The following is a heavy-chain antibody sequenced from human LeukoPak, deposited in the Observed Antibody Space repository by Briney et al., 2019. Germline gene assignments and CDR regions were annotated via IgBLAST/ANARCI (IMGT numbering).Heavy chain of an antibody. D-gene: IGHD1-26*01. CDR2: ISNSGST. J-gene: IGHJ4*02. CDR3: ARGGASSIPLDY. V-gene: IGHV4-61*01. Sequence: SSETLSLTCTVSGGSIGGNSYWCWIRQPPGKGPEGIGHISNSGSTYYSPSLSRRVTISLDTSKNLFSLKLRSVTAADTAVYYCARGGASSIPLDYWGRGTLVTVSS. CDR1: GGSIGGNSY.